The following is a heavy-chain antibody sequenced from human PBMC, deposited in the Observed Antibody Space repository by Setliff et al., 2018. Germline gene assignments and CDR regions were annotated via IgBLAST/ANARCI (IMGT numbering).Heavy chain of an antibody. CDR3: AKDRVNDGIWEFDS. J-gene: IGHJ4*02. CDR2: IKQDGREK. D-gene: IGHD1-20*01. Sequence: GGSLRLSCVVSGFNFSNYWMSWVRQVPGKGLEWVANIKQDGREKNYADSVKGRFTISRDNYRDTISLQINDLRVEDTATYYCAKDRVNDGIWEFDSWGQGLLVTVSS. V-gene: IGHV3-7*03. CDR1: GFNFSNYW.